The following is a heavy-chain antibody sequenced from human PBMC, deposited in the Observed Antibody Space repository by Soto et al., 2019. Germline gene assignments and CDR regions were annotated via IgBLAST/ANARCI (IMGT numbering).Heavy chain of an antibody. D-gene: IGHD6-13*01. Sequence: KPSETLSLTCTVSGGSVNSGSYYWSWIRQPPGKGLEWIGYIYYSGSTNYNPSLKSRVTISVDTSKNQFSLKLSSVTAADTAAYYCARDRWIAATRWFDPWGQGTLVTVSS. CDR3: ARDRWIAATRWFDP. V-gene: IGHV4-61*01. J-gene: IGHJ5*02. CDR1: GGSVNSGSYY. CDR2: IYYSGST.